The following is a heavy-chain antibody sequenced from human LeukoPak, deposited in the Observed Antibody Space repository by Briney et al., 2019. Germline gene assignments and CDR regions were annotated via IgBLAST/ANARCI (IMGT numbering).Heavy chain of an antibody. CDR3: ARTNYVAY. V-gene: IGHV4-38-2*02. J-gene: IGHJ4*02. CDR2: IYHSGST. CDR1: GYSISSGYY. Sequence: SETLSLTCSVSGYSISSGYYWGWIRQPPGKGLEWIGSIYHSGSTYYNPSLKSRVTISVDTSKNQFSLKLSSVTAADTAVYYCARTNYVAYWGQGTLVTVSS.